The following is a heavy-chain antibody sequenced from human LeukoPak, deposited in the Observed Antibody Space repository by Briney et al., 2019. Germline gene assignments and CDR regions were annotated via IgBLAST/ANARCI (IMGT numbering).Heavy chain of an antibody. CDR1: GGSISSGGYY. V-gene: IGHV4-30-2*01. J-gene: IGHJ3*02. CDR2: IYHSGST. CDR3: ARGDAFDI. Sequence: SETLSLTCTVSGGSISSGGYYWSWIRQPPGKGLEWIGYIYHSGSTYYNPSLKSRVTISVDKSKNQFSLKLSSVTAADTAVYYCARGDAFDIWGQGTMVTVSS.